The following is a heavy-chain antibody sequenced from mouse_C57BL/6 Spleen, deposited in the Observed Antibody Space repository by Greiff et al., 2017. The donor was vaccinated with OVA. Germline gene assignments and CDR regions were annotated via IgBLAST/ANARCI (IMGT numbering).Heavy chain of an antibody. J-gene: IGHJ2*01. CDR2: INYDGSST. CDR3: AREFSPTGTYFDY. D-gene: IGHD4-1*01. CDR1: GFTFSDYY. Sequence: EVQRVESEGGLVQPGSSMKLSCTASGFTFSDYYMAWVRQVPEKGLEWVANINYDGSSTYYLASLKSRFIISRDNAKNILYLQMSSLKSEDTATYYCAREFSPTGTYFDYWGQGTTLTVSS. V-gene: IGHV5-16*01.